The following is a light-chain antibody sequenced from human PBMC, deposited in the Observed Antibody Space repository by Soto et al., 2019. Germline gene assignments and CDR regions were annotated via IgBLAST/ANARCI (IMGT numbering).Light chain of an antibody. CDR2: EVV. CDR1: SSDVGTYNL. V-gene: IGLV2-23*02. Sequence: QSALTQPASVSGSPGQSITISCTGSSSDVGTYNLVSWYQHHPGKAPKLMISEVVKRPSGFSNRFSGSKSGNTASLTIYGLQAEDEADYYCCSYAGSSMFVFGGGTQLPVL. CDR3: CSYAGSSMFV. J-gene: IGLJ7*01.